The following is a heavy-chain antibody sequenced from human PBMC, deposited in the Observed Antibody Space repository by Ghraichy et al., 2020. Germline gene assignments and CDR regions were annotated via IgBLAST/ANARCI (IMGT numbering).Heavy chain of an antibody. CDR3: AASVEVATIFGVVIYYYYGMDV. CDR1: GFTFTSSA. J-gene: IGHJ6*02. D-gene: IGHD3-3*01. CDR2: IVVGSGNT. V-gene: IGHV1-58*01. Sequence: SVKVSCKASGFTFTSSAVQWVRQARGQRLEWIGWIVVGSGNTNYAQKFQERVTITRDMSTSTAYMELSSLRSEDTAVYYCAASVEVATIFGVVIYYYYGMDVWGQGTTVTVSS.